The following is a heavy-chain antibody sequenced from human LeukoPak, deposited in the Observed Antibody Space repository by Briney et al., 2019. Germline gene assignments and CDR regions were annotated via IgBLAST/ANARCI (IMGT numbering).Heavy chain of an antibody. CDR1: GFTFVRHG. CDR2: ISPGSTTI. J-gene: IGHJ4*02. CDR3: ARVRGPTVTTMYFDY. D-gene: IGHD4-17*01. V-gene: IGHV3-48*01. Sequence: GGSLRLSCAASGFTFVRHGMIWVRQAPGKGLEWLSYISPGSTTINSADSVKDRFTTSRDKAKSSLFLQMNSLRAEDTAVYYCARVRGPTVTTMYFDYWGQGALVTVPS.